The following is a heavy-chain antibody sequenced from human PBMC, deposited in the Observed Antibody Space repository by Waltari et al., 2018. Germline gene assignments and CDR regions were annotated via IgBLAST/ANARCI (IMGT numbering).Heavy chain of an antibody. J-gene: IGHJ3*01. CDR2: IYTNTGHP. CDR1: GYTFNTYN. Sequence: QVQLVQSGSELKSPGASVRLSCKASGYTFNTYNITWLRQVPGQGLEWMGWIYTNTGHPTYAQGFTGRFVFSLDTSVSTAYLEISSLRPDDTAVYYCARDAYYYGSIHALDFWGQGTMVSVSS. D-gene: IGHD3-10*01. V-gene: IGHV7-4-1*02. CDR3: ARDAYYYGSIHALDF.